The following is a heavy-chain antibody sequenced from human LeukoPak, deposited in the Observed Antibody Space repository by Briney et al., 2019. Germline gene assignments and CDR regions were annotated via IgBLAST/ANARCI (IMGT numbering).Heavy chain of an antibody. CDR3: ARVRVPSYVFDY. J-gene: IGHJ4*02. V-gene: IGHV3-53*01. Sequence: GGSLRLSCAASGFTVSSNYMSWVRQAPGKGLEWVSVIYSVGSTYYANSLKGRFTISRDNSKNTLYLQMSSLRAEDRGVYYCARVRVPSYVFDYWGQGTLVTVSS. D-gene: IGHD3-10*02. CDR2: IYSVGST. CDR1: GFTVSSNY.